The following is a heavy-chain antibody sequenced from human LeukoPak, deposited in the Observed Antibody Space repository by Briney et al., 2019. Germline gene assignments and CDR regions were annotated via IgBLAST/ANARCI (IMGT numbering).Heavy chain of an antibody. V-gene: IGHV3-9*01. D-gene: IGHD6-13*01. Sequence: GGSLRLSCEASGFTFDDYGMHWVRQAPGKGLEWVSTISWNSASVGYVDSVKGRFTISRDNAKKTLYLQMNSLRPEDTALYYCAKDYGYSSSWYGYWGQGTLVTVSS. J-gene: IGHJ4*02. CDR3: AKDYGYSSSWYGY. CDR1: GFTFDDYG. CDR2: ISWNSASV.